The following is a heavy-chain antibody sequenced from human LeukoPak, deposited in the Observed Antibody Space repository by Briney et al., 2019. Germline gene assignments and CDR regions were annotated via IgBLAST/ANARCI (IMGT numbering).Heavy chain of an antibody. CDR3: ARVLYYDSPLSWFDP. V-gene: IGHV1-69*01. CDR2: IIPMFGIA. D-gene: IGHD3-22*01. CDR1: GGTFSRYA. Sequence: SVKVSCKASGGTFSRYAISWVRQAPGQGLEWMGGIIPMFGIANYAQKFQGRVTITADESTSTAYMELSSLRSEDTAVYYCARVLYYDSPLSWFDPWGQGTLVTVSS. J-gene: IGHJ5*02.